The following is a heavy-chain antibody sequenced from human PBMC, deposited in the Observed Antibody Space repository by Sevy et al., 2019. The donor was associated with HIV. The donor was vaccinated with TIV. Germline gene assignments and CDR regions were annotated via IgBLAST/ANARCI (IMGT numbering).Heavy chain of an antibody. CDR1: GFTFSSYG. D-gene: IGHD1-7*01. CDR2: ISYDGSNK. CDR3: AKVGRITGTTNGRYFDY. J-gene: IGHJ4*02. Sequence: GGSLRLSCAASGFTFSSYGRHWVRQAPGKGLEWVAVISYDGSNKYYADSVKGRFTISRDNSKNTLYLQMNSLRAEDTAVYYCAKVGRITGTTNGRYFDYWGQGTLVTVSS. V-gene: IGHV3-30*18.